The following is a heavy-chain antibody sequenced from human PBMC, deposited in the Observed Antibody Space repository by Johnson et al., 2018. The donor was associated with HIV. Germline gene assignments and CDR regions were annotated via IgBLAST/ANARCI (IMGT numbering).Heavy chain of an antibody. CDR3: AKDLSRWDLLRNSLDI. Sequence: QMLLVESGGGVVQPGRSLRLSCAASGFTFSSYGMHWVRQAPGKGLEWVAFIRYDGSNKYYADSVKSRVTLSRDNSKNTLYLQMNSLRAEDTAVYYFAKDLSRWDLLRNSLDICGRGTMVTVSS. J-gene: IGHJ3*02. CDR1: GFTFSSYG. D-gene: IGHD1-26*01. V-gene: IGHV3-30*02. CDR2: IRYDGSNK.